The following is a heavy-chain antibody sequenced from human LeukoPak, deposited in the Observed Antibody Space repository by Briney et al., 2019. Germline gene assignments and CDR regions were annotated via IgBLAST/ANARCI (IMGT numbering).Heavy chain of an antibody. V-gene: IGHV3-7*01. D-gene: IGHD5-12*01. CDR1: GFTFSSYG. J-gene: IGHJ4*02. Sequence: GGSLRLSCAASGFTFSSYGMHWARQAPGKGLEWVANINPAGSETFHVDPVKGRFSISRDHAKNLVYLQMNSLRAEDTAVYYCATFGLVAALDLWGQGTLVTVSS. CDR2: INPAGSET. CDR3: ATFGLVAALDL.